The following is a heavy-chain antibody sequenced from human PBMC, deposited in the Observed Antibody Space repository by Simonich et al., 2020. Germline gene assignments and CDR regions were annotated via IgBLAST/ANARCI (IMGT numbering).Heavy chain of an antibody. J-gene: IGHJ1*01. CDR1: GYTFTGYL. D-gene: IGHD6-13*01. CDR2: TNPNSGGT. Sequence: QVQLVQSGAEVKKPGASVKVSCKASGYTFTGYLMHWVRQAPGQGRERMGWTNPNSGGTNYAQKFQGRVTMTRYTSISTAYMELSRLRSDDTAVYYCARSHIAAAGTGYFQHWGQGTLVTVSS. V-gene: IGHV1-2*02. CDR3: ARSHIAAAGTGYFQH.